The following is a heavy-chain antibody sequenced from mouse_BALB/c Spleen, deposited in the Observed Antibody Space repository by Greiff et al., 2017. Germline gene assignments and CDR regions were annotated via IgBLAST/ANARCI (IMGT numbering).Heavy chain of an antibody. V-gene: IGHV1-69*02. J-gene: IGHJ2*01. CDR2: IYPSDSYT. D-gene: IGHD1-1*01. Sequence: QVQLQQPGAELVRPGASVKLSCKASGYTFTSYWINWVKQRPGQGLEWIGNIYPSDSYTNYNQKFKDKATLTVDKSSSTAYMQLSSPTSGDSAVYYCTRWDGSSFDYWGQGTTLTVSS. CDR1: GYTFTSYW. CDR3: TRWDGSSFDY.